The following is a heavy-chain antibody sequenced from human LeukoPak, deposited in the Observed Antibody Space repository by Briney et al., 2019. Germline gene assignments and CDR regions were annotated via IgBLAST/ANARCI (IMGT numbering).Heavy chain of an antibody. V-gene: IGHV4-59*01. J-gene: IGHJ4*02. Sequence: SEALSLTCTVSGGSISGYYWSCFRQPPGKGLEWIGYVYYSGSTNYNPSLNSRVTISVDTSKNQFSLKLSSVTAADTAMYYCARVSSRYISYYFYYWGQGTLVTVSS. D-gene: IGHD6-13*01. CDR3: ARVSSRYISYYFYY. CDR2: VYYSGST. CDR1: GGSISGYY.